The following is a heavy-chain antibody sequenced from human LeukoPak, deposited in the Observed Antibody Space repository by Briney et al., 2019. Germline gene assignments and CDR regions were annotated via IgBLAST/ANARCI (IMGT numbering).Heavy chain of an antibody. CDR2: IWYDGSIQ. Sequence: GGSLRLSCAASGFTFSTYWMSWVRQAPGKGLEWVAVIWYDGSIQYYADSVKGRFTISRDNSKNTLYLQMNSLRAEDTAVYYCARAYYYDTSATPDYWGQGTLVTVSS. CDR3: ARAYYYDTSATPDY. V-gene: IGHV3-33*08. D-gene: IGHD3-22*01. J-gene: IGHJ4*02. CDR1: GFTFSTYW.